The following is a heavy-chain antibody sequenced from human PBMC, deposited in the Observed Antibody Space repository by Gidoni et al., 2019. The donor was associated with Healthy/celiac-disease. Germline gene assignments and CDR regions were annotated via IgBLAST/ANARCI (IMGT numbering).Heavy chain of an antibody. J-gene: IGHJ4*02. CDR1: GFTFSRYA. CDR3: AKDLDGEYYYDSSGYLFDY. V-gene: IGHV3-23*01. CDR2: ISGSGGST. Sequence: EVPLLESGGGLVQPGGSLSLSCAASGFTFSRYAMSWVRQAPGKGLEWGSAISGSGGSTYYADSVKGRFTISRDNSKNTLYLQMNSLRAEDTAVYYCAKDLDGEYYYDSSGYLFDYWGQGTLVTVSS. D-gene: IGHD3-22*01.